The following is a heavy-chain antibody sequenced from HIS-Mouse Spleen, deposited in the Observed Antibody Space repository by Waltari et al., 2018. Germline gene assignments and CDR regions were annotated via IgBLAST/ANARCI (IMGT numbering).Heavy chain of an antibody. J-gene: IGHJ2*01. CDR3: AREIPYSSSWYDWYFDL. Sequence: QLQLQESGPGLVKPSETLSLTCTVSGGSISSSSYYWGWIGQPPGKGLEWVVVISYSVGTYYSPSLKSRVTISVDTSKNQFSLKLSSVTAADTAVYYCAREIPYSSSWYDWYFDLWGRGTLVTVSS. V-gene: IGHV4-39*07. CDR2: ISYSVGT. D-gene: IGHD6-13*01. CDR1: GGSISSSSYY.